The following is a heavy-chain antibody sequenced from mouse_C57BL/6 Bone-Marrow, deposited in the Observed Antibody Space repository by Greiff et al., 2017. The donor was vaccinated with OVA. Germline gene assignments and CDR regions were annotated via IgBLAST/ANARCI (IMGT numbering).Heavy chain of an antibody. J-gene: IGHJ3*01. V-gene: IGHV1-82*01. CDR2: IYPGDGDT. CDR1: GYAFSSSW. Sequence: QVQLKESGPELVKPGASVKISCKASGYAFSSSWMNWVKQRPGKGLEWIGRIYPGDGDTNYNGKFKGKATLTADKSSSTAYMQLSSLTSEDSAVYFCARDDYGSSPWFAYWGQGTLVTVSA. D-gene: IGHD1-1*01. CDR3: ARDDYGSSPWFAY.